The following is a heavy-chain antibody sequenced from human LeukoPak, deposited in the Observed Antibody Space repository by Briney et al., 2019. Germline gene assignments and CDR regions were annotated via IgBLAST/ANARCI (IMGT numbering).Heavy chain of an antibody. D-gene: IGHD3-3*01. CDR1: GGSIRSDIYS. V-gene: IGHV4-39*07. CDR2: IYHSGST. CDR3: ARVGVSYDFWSGYVAY. Sequence: SETLSLTCTVSGGSIRSDIYSWGWIRQPPGKGLEWIGSIYHSGSTYYNPSLKSRVTISIDTSKNQFSLKLSSVTAADTAVYYCARVGVSYDFWSGYVAYWGQGTLVTVSS. J-gene: IGHJ4*02.